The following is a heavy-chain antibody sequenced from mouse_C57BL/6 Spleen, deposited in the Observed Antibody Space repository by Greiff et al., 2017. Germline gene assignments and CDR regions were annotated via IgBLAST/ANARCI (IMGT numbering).Heavy chain of an antibody. CDR1: GYAFSSSW. Sequence: QVQLKESGPELVKPGASVKISCKASGYAFSSSWMNWVKQRPGKGLEWIGRIYPGDGDTNYNGKFKGKATLTADKSSSTAYMQLSSLTSEDSAVYFCASNWDENDYWGQGTTLTVSS. V-gene: IGHV1-82*01. D-gene: IGHD4-1*02. CDR3: ASNWDENDY. CDR2: IYPGDGDT. J-gene: IGHJ2*01.